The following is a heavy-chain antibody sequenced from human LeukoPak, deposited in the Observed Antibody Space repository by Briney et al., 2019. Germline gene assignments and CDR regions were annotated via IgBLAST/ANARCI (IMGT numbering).Heavy chain of an antibody. CDR3: ARGIVVVVAATRGDRGDAFDI. D-gene: IGHD2-15*01. J-gene: IGHJ3*02. V-gene: IGHV5-51*01. CDR1: GYSFTSYW. CDR2: IYPGDSDT. Sequence: GESLKISCKGSGYSFTSYWIAWVRQMPGKGLEWMGIIYPGDSDTRYSPSFQGQVTISADKSIRTAYLQWSSLKASDTAMYYCARGIVVVVAATRGDRGDAFDIWGQGTMVTVSS.